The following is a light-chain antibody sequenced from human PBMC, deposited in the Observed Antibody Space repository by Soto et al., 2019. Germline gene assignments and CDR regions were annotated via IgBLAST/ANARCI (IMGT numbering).Light chain of an antibody. Sequence: ETVLTQSPATLSLSPGERATLSCRASQSVSSYLAWYQQKPGQAPSLLISDASNRATGIPARFRGSGSGTDFTLTISSLEPEDFAVYYCQQRSNWPLTFGGGTKVEIK. CDR2: DAS. J-gene: IGKJ4*01. CDR1: QSVSSY. V-gene: IGKV3-11*01. CDR3: QQRSNWPLT.